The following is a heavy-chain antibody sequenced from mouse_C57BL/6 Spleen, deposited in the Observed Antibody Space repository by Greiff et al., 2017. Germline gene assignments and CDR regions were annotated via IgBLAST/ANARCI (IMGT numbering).Heavy chain of an antibody. CDR2: IYPGSGNT. D-gene: IGHD1-1*01. CDR1: GYTFTDYY. V-gene: IGHV1-76*01. J-gene: IGHJ2*01. Sequence: VHLVESGAELVRPGASVKLSCKASGYTFTDYYINWVKQRPGQGLEWIARIYPGSGNTYYNEKFKGKATLTAEKSSSTAYMQLSSLTSEDSAVYFCAREEGSDYFDYWGQGTTLTVSS. CDR3: AREEGSDYFDY.